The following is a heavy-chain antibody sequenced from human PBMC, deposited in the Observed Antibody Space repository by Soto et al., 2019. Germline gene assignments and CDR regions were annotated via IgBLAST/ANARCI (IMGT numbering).Heavy chain of an antibody. J-gene: IGHJ4*02. D-gene: IGHD6-13*01. CDR3: ARGHSAPEQ. V-gene: IGHV3-7*01. CDR2: IMQDGSEK. CDR1: GFTFHNYW. Sequence: EVQLVESGGALVQPGGSLRLSCTASGFTFHNYWMSWVRQAPGKGLEWVANIMQDGSEKQYVDSVEGRFTISRDNAKNSLYLHMNGLRVEDTAMYYCARGHSAPEQWGQGTLVTVSS.